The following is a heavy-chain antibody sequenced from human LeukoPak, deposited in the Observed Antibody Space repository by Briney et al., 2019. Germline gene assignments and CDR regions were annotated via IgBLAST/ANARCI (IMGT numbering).Heavy chain of an antibody. J-gene: IGHJ4*02. V-gene: IGHV3-23*01. D-gene: IGHD1-26*01. CDR3: AKEPYSGSQLLDY. Sequence: GGSLRLSCAASGFTFSSHAMSWVRQAPGKGLEWVSGTSDSGGSTYYADSVKGRYTISRDNSKNTLYLQMNSLRAEDTAVYYCAKEPYSGSQLLDYWGQGTLVTVSS. CDR2: TSDSGGST. CDR1: GFTFSSHA.